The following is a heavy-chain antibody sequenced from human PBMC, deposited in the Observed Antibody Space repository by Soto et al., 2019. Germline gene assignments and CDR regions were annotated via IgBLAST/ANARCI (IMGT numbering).Heavy chain of an antibody. CDR3: TKEAHCASSSCPGAFDF. V-gene: IGHV3-15*01. CDR1: GFPFNSGW. J-gene: IGHJ4*02. D-gene: IGHD6-13*01. Sequence: EVRLVESWGGFVEPGGSLRLSCAASGFPFNSGWMSWVRQAPGKGLEWVGRIKSKSAGGTIDYSAPVKGAFTISRDDSKNTVYLQMNSLRIEDTAVYYCTKEAHCASSSCPGAFDFWGRGTLITVSS. CDR2: IKSKSAGGTI.